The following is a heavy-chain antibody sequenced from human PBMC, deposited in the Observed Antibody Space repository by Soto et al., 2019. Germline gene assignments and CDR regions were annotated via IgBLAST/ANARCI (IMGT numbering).Heavy chain of an antibody. CDR1: GYTFTIYA. Sequence: ASVKVSCKASGYTFTIYAMHWVRQAPGQRLEWMGWINAGNGNTKYSQKFQGRVTITRDTSASTAYMELSSLRSEDTAVYYCARDLDTAMVITRFDPWGQGTLVTVSS. CDR2: INAGNGNT. CDR3: ARDLDTAMVITRFDP. J-gene: IGHJ5*02. V-gene: IGHV1-3*01. D-gene: IGHD5-18*01.